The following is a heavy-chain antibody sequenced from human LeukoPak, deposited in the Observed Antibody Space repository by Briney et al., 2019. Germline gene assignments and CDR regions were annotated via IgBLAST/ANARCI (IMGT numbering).Heavy chain of an antibody. V-gene: IGHV1-18*01. CDR3: ARAVYDFWSGYPLYWYFDL. D-gene: IGHD3-3*01. J-gene: IGHJ2*01. CDR1: GYTFTTYG. Sequence: ASVKVSCTASGYTFTTYGISWVRQAPGQGLEWMGWISAYNGNTDYAQKLQGRVTMTTDTSTSTAYMELRSLRSDDTAVYYCARAVYDFWSGYPLYWYFDLWGRGTLVTVSS. CDR2: ISAYNGNT.